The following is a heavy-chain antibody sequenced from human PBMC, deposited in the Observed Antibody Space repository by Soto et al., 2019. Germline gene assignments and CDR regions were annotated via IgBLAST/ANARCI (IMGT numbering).Heavy chain of an antibody. Sequence: GGSLRLSCAASGFTFSSHSMNWVRQAPGKGLEWISYISSRSSTIYYADSVKGRFTISRDNAKNSLYLQMNSLRDEDTAVYYCARNPYSGTYYGMDVWGQGTTVTVSS. CDR2: ISSRSSTI. D-gene: IGHD1-26*01. V-gene: IGHV3-48*02. J-gene: IGHJ6*02. CDR1: GFTFSSHS. CDR3: ARNPYSGTYYGMDV.